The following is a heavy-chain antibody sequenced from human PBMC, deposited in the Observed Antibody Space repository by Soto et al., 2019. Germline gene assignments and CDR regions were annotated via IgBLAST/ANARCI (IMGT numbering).Heavy chain of an antibody. V-gene: IGHV4-34*01. CDR3: ARGRDAYKLGNV. CDR2: IHPSGSP. CDR1: GGSLSDYY. D-gene: IGHD1-1*01. Sequence: PSETLSLTCAVYGGSLSDYYWSWIRQSPGKGLEWIGEIHPSGSPHYSPSLNSRVTMSVDTSKNQFSLRLTSVTAVDTAVYYCARGRDAYKLGNVWGPGTTVTVS. J-gene: IGHJ6*02.